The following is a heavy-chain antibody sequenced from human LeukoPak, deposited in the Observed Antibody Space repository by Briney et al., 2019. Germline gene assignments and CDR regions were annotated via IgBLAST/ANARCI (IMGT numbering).Heavy chain of an antibody. Sequence: GGSVRLSCVGSGFTFSNSWMHWVRQAPGKGLMWVSAIKTDGSSISYVDSVKGRFTISRDNAKNTLYLQMNSLRSEDTAIYYCVSGITATSDWGQGTLITVSS. CDR1: GFTFSNSW. J-gene: IGHJ4*02. D-gene: IGHD1-20*01. V-gene: IGHV3-74*01. CDR3: VSGITATSD. CDR2: IKTDGSSI.